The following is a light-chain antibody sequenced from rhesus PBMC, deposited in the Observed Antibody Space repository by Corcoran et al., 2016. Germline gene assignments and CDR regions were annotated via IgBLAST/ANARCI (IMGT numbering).Light chain of an antibody. V-gene: IGKV1-37*01. CDR1: QGIRSY. Sequence: DIQMTQSPFSLSASVGDTVTITCRASQGIRSYLAWYQQKPGKAPKPLIYYASNLESGVPSRFSGSGSGTEFTLTISSLQPEDFATYYCQQYNSAPLTFGGGTKVEIK. CDR3: QQYNSAPLT. CDR2: YAS. J-gene: IGKJ4*01.